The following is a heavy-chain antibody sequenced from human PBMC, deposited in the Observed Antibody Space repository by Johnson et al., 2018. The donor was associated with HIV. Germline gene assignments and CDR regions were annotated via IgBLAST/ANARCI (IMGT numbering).Heavy chain of an antibody. Sequence: QVQLMESGGGLVKPGGSLRLSCAASGFTFSDYYMNWIRQAPGKGLEWVSYISSTGSSIKYVDSVKGRFTISRDNPKNSLYLQMNSLRAEYTAVYYCAREMAWEDAFDVWGQGTMVTVSS. CDR3: AREMAWEDAFDV. CDR2: ISSTGSSI. CDR1: GFTFSDYY. D-gene: IGHD5-24*01. V-gene: IGHV3-11*04. J-gene: IGHJ3*01.